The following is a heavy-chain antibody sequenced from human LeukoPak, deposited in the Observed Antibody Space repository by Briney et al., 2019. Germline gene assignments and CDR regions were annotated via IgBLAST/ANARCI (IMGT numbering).Heavy chain of an antibody. CDR3: ARVYRRLRSPSQPGYNWFDP. CDR1: GGSFSGYY. Sequence: SETLSLTCAVYGGSFSGYYWSWIRQPPGKGREWIGEFNHSGRTNYNPSLKSRVTISVDTSKTQFSLKLSSVTAADTAVYYCARVYRRLRSPSQPGYNWFDPWGQGTLVTVSS. CDR2: FNHSGRT. D-gene: IGHD3-16*01. J-gene: IGHJ5*02. V-gene: IGHV4-34*01.